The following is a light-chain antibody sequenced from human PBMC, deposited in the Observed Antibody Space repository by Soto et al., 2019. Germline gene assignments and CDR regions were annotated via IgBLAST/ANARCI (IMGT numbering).Light chain of an antibody. CDR3: QQGYSNRWT. J-gene: IGKJ1*01. Sequence: DIPMTQSPSSLSASVGDRVTITCRPSQNIDNFLNWYQQKPGKAPKLLIYTASSVYSGVPSRFSGSGSGTEFTLTINSLQPEDFATYYCQQGYSNRWTFGQGTKVEIK. CDR1: QNIDNF. CDR2: TAS. V-gene: IGKV1-39*01.